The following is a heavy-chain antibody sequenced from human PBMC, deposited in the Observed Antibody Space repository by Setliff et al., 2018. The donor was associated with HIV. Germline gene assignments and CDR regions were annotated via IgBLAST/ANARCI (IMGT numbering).Heavy chain of an antibody. J-gene: IGHJ4*02. D-gene: IGHD2-8*01. CDR2: INHIGST. CDR3: AEGPGTNSIVY. CDR1: GGSFSGYY. V-gene: IGHV4-34*01. Sequence: PSETLSPTCAVYGGSFSGYYWSWNRQPPGKGLEWIGEINHIGSTNYNMSSWSRVTISLDPSRNQFSLELSSVTPADAAVYYCAEGPGTNSIVYWAQGTLVTVSS.